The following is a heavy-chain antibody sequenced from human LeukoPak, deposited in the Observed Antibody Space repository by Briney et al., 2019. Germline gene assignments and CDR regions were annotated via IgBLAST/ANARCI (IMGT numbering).Heavy chain of an antibody. CDR3: ARDLTGDQFFDP. D-gene: IGHD4/OR15-4a*01. Sequence: SETLSLTCTVSGGSISNDGYYWSWIRQHPGKGLDWLGYIYDSGTTYYNSSLKSRVTLSVDTSKSQSSLRLSSVTAAATAVYYCARDLTGDQFFDPWGQGTLVTVSS. CDR1: GGSISNDGYY. J-gene: IGHJ5*02. V-gene: IGHV4-31*03. CDR2: IYDSGTT.